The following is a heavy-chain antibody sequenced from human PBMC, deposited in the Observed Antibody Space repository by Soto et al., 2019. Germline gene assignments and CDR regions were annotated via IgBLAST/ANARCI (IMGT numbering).Heavy chain of an antibody. CDR1: GGSLRGSY. D-gene: IGHD2-21*01. Sequence: QVHLQQWGAGLLKPSETLSLTCGVYGGSLRGSYWSWIRQPPGKALEWLGKVTHSGSTTFNPSLKSRVSVSVDTSDNQFSLKLTSVTAADTAVYYCARRHIPVYGPVPDYFDSWGQGTLVTVSS. V-gene: IGHV4-34*02. CDR2: VTHSGST. CDR3: ARRHIPVYGPVPDYFDS. J-gene: IGHJ4*02.